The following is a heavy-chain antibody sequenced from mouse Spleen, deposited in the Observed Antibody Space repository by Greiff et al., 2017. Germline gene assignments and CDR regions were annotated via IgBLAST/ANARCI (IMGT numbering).Heavy chain of an antibody. CDR1: GFTFSNYW. D-gene: IGHD3-3*01. CDR3: TRDEDFDY. J-gene: IGHJ2*01. CDR2: IRLKSDNYAT. Sequence: EVQLVESGGGLVQPGGSMKLSCVASGFTFSNYWMNWVRQSPEKGLEWVAQIRLKSDNYATHYAESVKGRFTISRDDSKSSVYLQMNNLRAEDTGIYYCTRDEDFDYWGQGTTLTVSS. V-gene: IGHV6-3*01.